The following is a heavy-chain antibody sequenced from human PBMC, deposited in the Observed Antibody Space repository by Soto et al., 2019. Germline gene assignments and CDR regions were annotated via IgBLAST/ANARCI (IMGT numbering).Heavy chain of an antibody. J-gene: IGHJ4*02. Sequence: PSETLSLTCTVSGGSVSSGSYYWSWIRQPPGKGLEWIGYIYYSGSTNYNPSLKSRVTISVDTSKNQFSLKLSSVTAADTVVYYCARFYDYSLDYWGQGTLVTVSS. D-gene: IGHD4-17*01. CDR3: ARFYDYSLDY. CDR1: GGSVSSGSYY. CDR2: IYYSGST. V-gene: IGHV4-61*01.